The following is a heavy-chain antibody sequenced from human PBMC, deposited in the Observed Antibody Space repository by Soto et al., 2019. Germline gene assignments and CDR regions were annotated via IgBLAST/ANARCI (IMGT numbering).Heavy chain of an antibody. J-gene: IGHJ6*02. D-gene: IGHD6-13*01. CDR1: GGSFSGYY. CDR3: ARGSYSSSWYYYYYGMDV. V-gene: IGHV4-34*01. Sequence: SETLSLTCAVYGGSFSGYYWSWIRQPPGKGLEWIGEINHSGGTNYNPSLKSRVTISVDTSKNQFSLKLSSVTAADTAVYYCARGSYSSSWYYYYYGMDVWGQGTTVTVSS. CDR2: INHSGGT.